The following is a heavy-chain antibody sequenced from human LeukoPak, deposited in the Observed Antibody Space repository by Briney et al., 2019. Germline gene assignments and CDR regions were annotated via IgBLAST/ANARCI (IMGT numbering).Heavy chain of an antibody. CDR3: AREKTARTTTTWFFDS. CDR1: GYTFTGYY. D-gene: IGHD3-9*01. Sequence: ASVKVSCKASGYTFTGYYMHWVRQAPGQGLEWMGWINPNSGGTNYAQKFQGRVTMTRDTSISTAYMELNRLKSDDTAVYFCAREKTARTTTTWFFDSWGRGTPVTVSS. V-gene: IGHV1-2*02. J-gene: IGHJ4*02. CDR2: INPNSGGT.